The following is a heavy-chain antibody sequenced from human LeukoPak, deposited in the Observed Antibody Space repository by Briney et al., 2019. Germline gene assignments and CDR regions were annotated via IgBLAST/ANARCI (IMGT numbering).Heavy chain of an antibody. Sequence: SETLSLTCTVSGGSISSSYWSWIRQPPGKGLEWIGYIYYTGSSNYNPSLKSRITISVDTPKNQFSLQLSSVTAADTAVYYCARNLYDSSGYYSFGAFDIWGQGTMVTASS. CDR3: ARNLYDSSGYYSFGAFDI. CDR2: IYYTGSS. CDR1: GGSISSSY. V-gene: IGHV4-59*01. J-gene: IGHJ3*02. D-gene: IGHD3-22*01.